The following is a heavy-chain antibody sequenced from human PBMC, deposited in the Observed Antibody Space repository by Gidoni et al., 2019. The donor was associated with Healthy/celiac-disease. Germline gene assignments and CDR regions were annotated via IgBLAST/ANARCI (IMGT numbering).Heavy chain of an antibody. J-gene: IGHJ6*02. CDR2: ISWNSGSI. D-gene: IGHD4-17*01. V-gene: IGHV3-9*01. CDR1: GFTFDDYA. CDR3: AKDGGGGDYGDLYGMDV. Sequence: EVQLVESGGGLVQPGRSLRLSCAASGFTFDDYAMHWVRQAPGKGLEWVSGISWNSGSIGYADSVKGRLTISRDNAKNSLYLQMNSLRAEDTALYYCAKDGGGGDYGDLYGMDVWGQGTTVTVSS.